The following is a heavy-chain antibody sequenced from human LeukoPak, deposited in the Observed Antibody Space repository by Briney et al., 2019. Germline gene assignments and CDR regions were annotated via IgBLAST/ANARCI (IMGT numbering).Heavy chain of an antibody. CDR3: ASSHYDILTGYQHFDY. CDR1: GYTFTGYY. D-gene: IGHD3-9*01. J-gene: IGHJ4*02. CDR2: INPNSGGT. V-gene: IGHV1-2*02. Sequence: ASVKVSCKASGYTFTGYYMHWVRQAPGQGLEWMGWINPNSGGTNYAQKFQGRVTMTRDTSISTAYLQWSSLKASDTAMYYCASSHYDILTGYQHFDYWGQGTLVTVSS.